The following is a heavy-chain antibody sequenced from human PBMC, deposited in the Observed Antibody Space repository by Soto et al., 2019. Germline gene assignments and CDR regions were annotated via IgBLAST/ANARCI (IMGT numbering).Heavy chain of an antibody. V-gene: IGHV1-46*02. D-gene: IGHD2-15*01. CDR1: GYSFKDHY. CDR3: ARISCKGGSCYFDFDH. J-gene: IGHJ4*02. CDR2: INPSGEHT. Sequence: ASVKVSCKASGYSFKDHYMHWVRQAPGRGLEWVGIINPSGEHTNYAQQFRGRVAMTRDTSTSTAYMELRSLRSEDTAVYFCARISCKGGSCYFDFDHWGRGTLVTV.